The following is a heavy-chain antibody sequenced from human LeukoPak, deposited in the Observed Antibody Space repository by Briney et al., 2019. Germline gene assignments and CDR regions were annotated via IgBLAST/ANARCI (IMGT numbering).Heavy chain of an antibody. V-gene: IGHV4-38-2*01. CDR1: GYSISSGYY. D-gene: IGHD6-13*01. J-gene: IGHJ4*02. CDR2: IYHSGST. CDR3: ARGGYSSSQYYFDY. Sequence: SETLSLTCAVSGYSISSGYYWGWMRQPPGTGLEWIGSIYHSGSTYYNPSLKSRVTISVDTSKNQFSLKLSSVTAADTAVYYCARGGYSSSQYYFDYWGQGTLVTVSS.